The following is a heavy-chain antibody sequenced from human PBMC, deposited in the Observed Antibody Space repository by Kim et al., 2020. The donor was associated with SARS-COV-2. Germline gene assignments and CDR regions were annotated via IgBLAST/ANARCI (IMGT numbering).Heavy chain of an antibody. Sequence: GGSLRLSCTASGFTFGDYAMSWVRQAPGKGLEWVGFIRSKAYGGTTEYAASVKGRFTISRDDSKSIAYLQMNSLKTEDTAVYYCTRCSGGSCYAEYFQHWGQGTLGTVSS. J-gene: IGHJ1*01. D-gene: IGHD2-15*01. CDR3: TRCSGGSCYAEYFQH. V-gene: IGHV3-49*04. CDR1: GFTFGDYA. CDR2: IRSKAYGGTT.